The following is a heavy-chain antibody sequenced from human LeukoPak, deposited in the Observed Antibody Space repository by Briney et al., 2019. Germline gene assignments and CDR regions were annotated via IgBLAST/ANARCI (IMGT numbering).Heavy chain of an antibody. V-gene: IGHV3-23*01. J-gene: IGHJ4*02. CDR3: AKDRTRIVGATFRFDY. CDR2: MSSSGDST. Sequence: GGSLRLSCTASGFTFRNYAMSWVRQAPGKGLEWVSTMSSSGDSTFYADSVKGRFTISRDNSQNSLYLQMNSLRADDTAVYYCAKDRTRIVGATFRFDYWGQGTLVTVSS. CDR1: GFTFRNYA. D-gene: IGHD1-26*01.